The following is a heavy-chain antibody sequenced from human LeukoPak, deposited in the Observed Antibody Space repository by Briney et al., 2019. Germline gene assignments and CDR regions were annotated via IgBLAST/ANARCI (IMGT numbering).Heavy chain of an antibody. CDR1: GFPFSSDA. CDR2: TISSDGGT. CDR3: SRDRHCIGSTCYGL. J-gene: IGHJ4*02. D-gene: IGHD2-2*01. Sequence: GGSLRLSCAVSGFPFSSDAMSWVRQPPRKGLEWVSATISSDGGTYYTDSVRGRFTISRDNSKNTLYLQMNSLTAEDTAVYYCSRDRHCIGSTCYGLWGQGTRVTVSS. V-gene: IGHV3-23*01.